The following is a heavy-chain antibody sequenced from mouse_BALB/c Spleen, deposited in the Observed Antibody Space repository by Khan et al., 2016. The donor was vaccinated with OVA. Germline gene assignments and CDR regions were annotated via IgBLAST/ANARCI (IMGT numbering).Heavy chain of an antibody. CDR1: GYTFTTYW. J-gene: IGHJ3*01. CDR2: INPSTGYT. CDR3: ARRGRDGIFAY. V-gene: IGHV1-7*01. D-gene: IGHD2-1*01. Sequence: QVQLQQSGAELAKPGASVKMSCKASGYTFTTYWMHWVKQRPGQGLEWIGYINPSTGYTEYNQKFKDKATLTTDKSSSTAYMQLSRLPSEDSAVYYCARRGRDGIFAYWGQGTLVTVSA.